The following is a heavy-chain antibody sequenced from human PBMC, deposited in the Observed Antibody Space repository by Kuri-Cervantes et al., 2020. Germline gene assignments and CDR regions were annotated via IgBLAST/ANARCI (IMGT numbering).Heavy chain of an antibody. J-gene: IGHJ2*01. CDR3: ARSESRYFDL. CDR2: IYTSGST. Sequence: GSLRLSCTVSGGSISSYYWSWIRQPAGKGLEWIGRIYTSGSTNYNPSLKSQVTISVDTSKNQFSLKLSSVTAADTAVYYCARSESRYFDLWGRGTLVTVSS. V-gene: IGHV4-4*07. CDR1: GGSISSYY.